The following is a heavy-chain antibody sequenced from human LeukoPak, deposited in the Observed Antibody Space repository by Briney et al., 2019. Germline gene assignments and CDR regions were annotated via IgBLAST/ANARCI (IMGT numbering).Heavy chain of an antibody. V-gene: IGHV3-23*01. J-gene: IGHJ6*04. D-gene: IGHD3-10*02. Sequence: PGGSLRLSCAASGFTFSSYGMSCVRPAPGKGLEWVSAISGSGGSTYYADSVKGRFTISRDNSKNTLYLQMNSLRAEDTAVYYCAELGITMIGGVWGKGTTVTISS. CDR2: ISGSGGST. CDR1: GFTFSSYG. CDR3: AELGITMIGGV.